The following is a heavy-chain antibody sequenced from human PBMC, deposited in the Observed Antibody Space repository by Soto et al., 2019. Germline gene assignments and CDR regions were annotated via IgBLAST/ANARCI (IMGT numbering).Heavy chain of an antibody. CDR2: ISGSGGST. Sequence: GGSLRLSCAASGFTFSSYAMSWVRQAPGKGLEWVSAISGSGGSTYYADSVKGRFTISRDNSKNTLYLQMNSLRAEDTAVYYCAKCRNELEWSIYDYWGQGTLVTVSS. CDR3: AKCRNELEWSIYDY. CDR1: GFTFSSYA. J-gene: IGHJ4*02. V-gene: IGHV3-23*01. D-gene: IGHD3-3*01.